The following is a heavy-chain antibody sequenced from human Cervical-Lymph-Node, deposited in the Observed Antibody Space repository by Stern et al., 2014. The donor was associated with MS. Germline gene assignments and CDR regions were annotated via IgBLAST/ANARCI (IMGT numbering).Heavy chain of an antibody. V-gene: IGHV3-74*02. CDR2: IEGEGSRT. D-gene: IGHD4-17*01. Sequence: EVQLVESGGGLVQPGGSLRLSCAASGFTFSSYWMHWVRQAPGQGLGWVSRIEGEGSRTIYADSGKGRVAIYRDNSKNTLYLEMSSLRAEETAVYYCARSVEYGDPNDAFDIWGQGTMVTVSS. J-gene: IGHJ3*02. CDR3: ARSVEYGDPNDAFDI. CDR1: GFTFSSYW.